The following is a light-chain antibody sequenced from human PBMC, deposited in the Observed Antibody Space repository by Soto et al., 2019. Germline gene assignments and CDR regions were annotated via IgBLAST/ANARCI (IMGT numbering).Light chain of an antibody. J-gene: IGKJ1*01. CDR1: HSIVTY. V-gene: IGKV1-39*01. Sequence: DIQMTQSPSSLSASVGDRVTITCRASHSIVTYLNWYLQKPGKAPKLLIYAASNLQSGVPSRFSGSASGTDFTLTISRLQPEDFATYFCQQSYSTPPWTFGQGTKVEIK. CDR3: QQSYSTPPWT. CDR2: AAS.